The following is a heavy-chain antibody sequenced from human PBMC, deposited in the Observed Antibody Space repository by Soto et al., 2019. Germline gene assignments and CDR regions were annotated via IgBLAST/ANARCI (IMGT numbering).Heavy chain of an antibody. Sequence: VGSLRLSCAASGFTFSSYAMSWVRQAPGKGLEWVSAISGSGGSTYYADSVKGRFTISRDNSKNTLYLQVNSLRAEDAAVYYCVYPSFHLYYYDSSGYNPPDYWGQGTLVTVSS. V-gene: IGHV3-23*01. J-gene: IGHJ4*02. CDR3: VYPSFHLYYYDSSGYNPPDY. CDR1: GFTFSSYA. CDR2: ISGSGGST. D-gene: IGHD3-22*01.